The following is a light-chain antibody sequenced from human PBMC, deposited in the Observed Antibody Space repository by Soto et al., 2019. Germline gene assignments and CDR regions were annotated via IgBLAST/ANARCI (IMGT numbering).Light chain of an antibody. CDR3: QHYCTSPFT. CDR1: QSVRSNY. J-gene: IGKJ3*01. CDR2: DSS. V-gene: IGKV3D-20*01. Sequence: EIVLTQSPATLSLSPGERATLSCGASQSVRSNYVAWFQQKPGLAPRLLIYDSSLRATGIPDRFRGSGSGTDFALTISRLAPEDFAVYYCQHYCTSPFTFGPGTKVDI.